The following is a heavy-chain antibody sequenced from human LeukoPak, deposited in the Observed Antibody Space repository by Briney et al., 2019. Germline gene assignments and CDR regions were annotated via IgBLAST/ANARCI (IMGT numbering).Heavy chain of an antibody. CDR2: IRSKANSYAT. CDR3: TPFLVPVDY. CDR1: GYTFTNYD. D-gene: IGHD2-2*01. Sequence: GASVKVSCKASGYTFTNYDISWVRQASGKGLEWVGRIRSKANSYATAYAASVKGRFTISRDDSKNTAYLQTNSLKTEDTAVYYCTPFLVPVDYWAREPWSPSPQ. J-gene: IGHJ4*02. V-gene: IGHV3-73*01.